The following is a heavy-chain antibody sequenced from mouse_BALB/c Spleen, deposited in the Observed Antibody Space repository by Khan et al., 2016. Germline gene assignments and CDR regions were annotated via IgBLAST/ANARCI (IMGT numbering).Heavy chain of an antibody. CDR3: ARINTIVATYFDY. CDR1: GYTFTSYW. D-gene: IGHD1-1*01. Sequence: QVQLQQSGAELVKAGASVKMSCKASGYTFTSYWMHWVKQRLGQGLEWFAETNPTNGRTYYNEKFKSKATLTVDKSSSTAYMLLSGPTFEDSAVYYCARINTIVATYFDYWGQGTTLTVSS. J-gene: IGHJ2*01. V-gene: IGHV1S81*02. CDR2: TNPTNGRT.